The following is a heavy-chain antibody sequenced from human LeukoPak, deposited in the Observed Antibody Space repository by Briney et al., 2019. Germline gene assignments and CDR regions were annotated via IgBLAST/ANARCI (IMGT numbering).Heavy chain of an antibody. CDR1: GGTFSSYA. Sequence: ASVKVSCKASGGTFSSYAISWVRQAPGQGLEWMGRIIPIFGIANYAQKFQGRVTITADKSTSTAYMELSSLRSEDTAVYYCARLTGTTYYYHYGMDVWGQGTTVTVSS. J-gene: IGHJ6*02. V-gene: IGHV1-69*04. CDR2: IIPIFGIA. CDR3: ARLTGTTYYYHYGMDV. D-gene: IGHD1-7*01.